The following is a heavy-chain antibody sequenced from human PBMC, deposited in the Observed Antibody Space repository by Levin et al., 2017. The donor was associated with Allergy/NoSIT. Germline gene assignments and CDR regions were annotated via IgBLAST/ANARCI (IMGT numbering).Heavy chain of an antibody. CDR1: GYSISSNYY. Sequence: GSLRLSCTVSGYSISSNYYWGWIRQPPGKGLEWIGSINHSGSTYYNPSLKSRVTISVDTSKNQFSLKLSSVTAADTAVYYCARDHRFVEWLLWGQGTLVTVSS. D-gene: IGHD3-3*01. V-gene: IGHV4-38-2*02. CDR2: INHSGST. CDR3: ARDHRFVEWLL. J-gene: IGHJ4*02.